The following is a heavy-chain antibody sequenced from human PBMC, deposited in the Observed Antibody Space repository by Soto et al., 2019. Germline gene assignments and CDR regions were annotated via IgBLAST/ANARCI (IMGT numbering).Heavy chain of an antibody. J-gene: IGHJ4*02. Sequence: QVQLVESGGGVVQPGRSLSLACAASRFTLSSYAMHWVRQAPGQGLEWVAVSSYEGSNKYYADSVKGRLTISRDNSNNTLYLQMNSLSAEDTAVYYCARGSSVVITHFDYWGQGTLVTVSS. D-gene: IGHD3-22*01. V-gene: IGHV3-30-3*01. CDR2: SSYEGSNK. CDR3: ARGSSVVITHFDY. CDR1: RFTLSSYA.